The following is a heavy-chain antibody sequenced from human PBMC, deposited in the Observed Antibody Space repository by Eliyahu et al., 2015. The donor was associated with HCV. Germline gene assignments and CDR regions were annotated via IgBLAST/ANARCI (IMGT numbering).Heavy chain of an antibody. CDR2: IIPMFGKP. CDR1: GGTFRRXS. CDR3: AREGGDYCSVGNCFLLY. V-gene: IGHV1-69*01. D-gene: IGHD2-15*01. J-gene: IGHJ4*02. Sequence: QVQLVQSGAEVKKPGSSVKVSCKASGGTFRRXSISWVRQAPGQGLEWMGGIIPMFGKPNYAQKFQGRVTITADESTSTAYMELSSLRSEDTAVYYCAREGGDYCSVGNCFLLYWGQGTLVTVSS.